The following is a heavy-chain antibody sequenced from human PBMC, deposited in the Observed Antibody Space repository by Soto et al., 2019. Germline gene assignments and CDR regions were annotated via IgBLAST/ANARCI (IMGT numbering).Heavy chain of an antibody. CDR3: ATDLVGAAGPYYFAY. CDR2: IIPLFGPA. V-gene: IGHV1-69*12. Sequence: QVQLVQSGAEVKTPGSSVRVSCKTSGGTFSSYAFSWVRQAPGQGLEWMGGIIPLFGPANYAQKFQGRVSITADASTRTAYMELRSLRSEDTALYYCATDLVGAAGPYYFAYLDQGTLVIVSS. D-gene: IGHD1-26*01. CDR1: GGTFSSYA. J-gene: IGHJ4*02.